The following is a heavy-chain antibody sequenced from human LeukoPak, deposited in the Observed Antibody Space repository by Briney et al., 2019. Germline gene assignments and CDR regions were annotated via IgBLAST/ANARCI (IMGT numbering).Heavy chain of an antibody. J-gene: IGHJ4*02. CDR2: INPNSGGT. Sequence: GASVKVSCKASGYTFTGYYMHWVRQAPGQGLEWMGWINPNSGGTNYAQKLQGRVTMTTDTSTSTAYMELRSLRSDDTAVYYCARERSDTVGSDKWIQLWSYFDYWGQGTLVTVSS. V-gene: IGHV1-2*02. CDR3: ARERSDTVGSDKWIQLWSYFDY. D-gene: IGHD5-18*01. CDR1: GYTFTGYY.